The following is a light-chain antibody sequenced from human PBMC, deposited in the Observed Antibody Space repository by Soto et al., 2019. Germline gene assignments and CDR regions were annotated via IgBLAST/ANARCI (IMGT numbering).Light chain of an antibody. Sequence: EIVLTQSPGTLSLSPGERATLSCRASQSVSSNYLAWYQQKPGQAPRLLIYGASSRGTGIPDRFSGSGSGTDFTLTISRLEPEDFAVYYCQQYGSSQWTFGQGTKVEIK. CDR3: QQYGSSQWT. CDR2: GAS. V-gene: IGKV3-20*01. CDR1: QSVSSNY. J-gene: IGKJ1*01.